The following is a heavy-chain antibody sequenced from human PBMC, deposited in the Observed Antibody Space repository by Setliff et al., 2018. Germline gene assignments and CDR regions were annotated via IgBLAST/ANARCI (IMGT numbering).Heavy chain of an antibody. V-gene: IGHV4-4*07. J-gene: IGHJ6*02. CDR1: GGSISSYY. CDR2: IYIGGSA. D-gene: IGHD3-9*01. CDR3: ARDGGELRSDILTGYQAYYYYYGMDV. Sequence: PSETLSLTCTVSGGSISSYYWSWIRQPAGKGLEWIGHIYIGGSANYNPSLKSRVTMSIDTSKNQFSLKLSSVTAADTAVYYCARDGGELRSDILTGYQAYYYYYGMDVWGQGTTVTVSS.